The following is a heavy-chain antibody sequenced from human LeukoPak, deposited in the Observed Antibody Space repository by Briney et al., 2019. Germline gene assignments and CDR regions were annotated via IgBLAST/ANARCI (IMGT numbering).Heavy chain of an antibody. CDR3: ARARGTDY. J-gene: IGHJ4*02. V-gene: IGHV3-7*05. Sequence: PGGSLRLSCAASGFTFSSYWMSWVRQAPGRGLEWVASIKQDGSEKYYVDSVKSRFTISRDNAKNSLYLQMNSLRAEDTAVYFCARARGTDYWGQGALVTVSS. D-gene: IGHD2-15*01. CDR1: GFTFSSYW. CDR2: IKQDGSEK.